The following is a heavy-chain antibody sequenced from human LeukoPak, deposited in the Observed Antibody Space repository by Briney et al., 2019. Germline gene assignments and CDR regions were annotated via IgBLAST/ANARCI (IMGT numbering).Heavy chain of an antibody. Sequence: SETLPLTCTVSGGSISSSSYYWGWIRQPPGKGLEWIGSIYYSGSTYYNPSLKSRVTISVDTSKNQFSLKLSSVTAADTAVYYCARVIGIIAVAGTSFWFDPWGQGTLVTVSS. CDR3: ARVIGIIAVAGTSFWFDP. CDR2: IYYSGST. J-gene: IGHJ5*02. D-gene: IGHD6-19*01. V-gene: IGHV4-39*01. CDR1: GGSISSSSYY.